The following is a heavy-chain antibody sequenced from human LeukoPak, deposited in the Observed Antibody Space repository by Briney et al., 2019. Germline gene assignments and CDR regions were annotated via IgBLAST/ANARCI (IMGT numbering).Heavy chain of an antibody. CDR2: IYYSGST. J-gene: IGHJ3*02. CDR1: GGSISSGGYY. CDR3: ARTIFGVVNAAFDI. D-gene: IGHD3-3*01. Sequence: PSETLSLTCTVSGGSISSGGYYWSWIRQHPGKGLEWIGYIYYSGSTYYNPSLKSRVTISVDTSKSQFSLKLSSVTAADTAVYYCARTIFGVVNAAFDIWGQGTMVTVSS. V-gene: IGHV4-31*03.